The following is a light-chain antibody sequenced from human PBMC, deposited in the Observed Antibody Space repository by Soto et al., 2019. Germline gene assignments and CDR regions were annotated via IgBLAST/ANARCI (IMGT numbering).Light chain of an antibody. CDR3: QQYCSSPWT. CDR2: WAS. Sequence: DIVMTQSPDSLAVSLGERATINCKSSQRVLYSSSNKNYLAWYQQKPGQPPKLLIYWASTRESGVPDRFRGSGSGTDFTLTISSLQAEDVAVYYCQQYCSSPWTFGQGTNVEIK. V-gene: IGKV4-1*01. CDR1: QRVLYSSSNKNY. J-gene: IGKJ1*01.